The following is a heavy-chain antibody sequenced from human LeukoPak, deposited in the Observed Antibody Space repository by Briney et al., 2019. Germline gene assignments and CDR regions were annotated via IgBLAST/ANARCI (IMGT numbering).Heavy chain of an antibody. CDR2: INGDGSST. J-gene: IGHJ5*02. V-gene: IGHV3-74*01. CDR3: AKGGYYSTNWFDP. CDR1: GFTFSSNW. D-gene: IGHD3-22*01. Sequence: GGSLRRSCAASGFTFSSNWMHWVRQAPGKGLVWVSRINGDGSSTSYADSVKGRFTISRDNAKNTLYLQMNSLRAEDTAVYYCAKGGYYSTNWFDPWGQGTLVTVSS.